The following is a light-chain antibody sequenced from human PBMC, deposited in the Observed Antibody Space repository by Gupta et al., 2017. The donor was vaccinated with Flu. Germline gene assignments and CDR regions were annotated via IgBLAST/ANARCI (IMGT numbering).Light chain of an antibody. Sequence: VSGAPGQGVTISCTGSSSNIGAGSDVHWYQHLPGTAPKLLIYGNNNRPSGVPDRVSGSKSGTSASLAIIGLQVEDEADYYCQSYDSSLNGYVFGTGTKVTVL. CDR1: SSNIGAGSD. J-gene: IGLJ1*01. V-gene: IGLV1-40*01. CDR2: GNN. CDR3: QSYDSSLNGYV.